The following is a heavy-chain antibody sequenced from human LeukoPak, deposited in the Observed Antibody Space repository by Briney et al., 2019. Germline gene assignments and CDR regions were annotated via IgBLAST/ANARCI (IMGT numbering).Heavy chain of an antibody. V-gene: IGHV3-33*01. CDR1: GFTFSSCG. CDR3: ARDGVPAADYYYYMDV. J-gene: IGHJ6*03. CDR2: IWYDGSNK. Sequence: GGSLRLSCAASGFTFSSCGMHWVRQAPGKGLEWVAVIWYDGSNKYYADSVKGRFTISRDNSKNTLYLQMNSLRAEDTAVYYCARDGVPAADYYYYMDVWGKGTTVTVSS. D-gene: IGHD2-2*01.